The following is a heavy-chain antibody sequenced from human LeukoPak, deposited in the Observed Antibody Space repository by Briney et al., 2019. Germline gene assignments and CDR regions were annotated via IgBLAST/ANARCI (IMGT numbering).Heavy chain of an antibody. CDR1: GFTFSSYG. Sequence: GGSLRLSCAASGFTFSSYGMHWVRQAPGKGLEWVAVIWYDGSNKYYADSVKGRFTISRDNPKNTLYLQMNSLRAEDTAVYYCAKDFEITFGGASGPSTWGQGTMVTVSS. J-gene: IGHJ3*01. V-gene: IGHV3-33*06. CDR2: IWYDGSNK. D-gene: IGHD3-16*01. CDR3: AKDFEITFGGASGPST.